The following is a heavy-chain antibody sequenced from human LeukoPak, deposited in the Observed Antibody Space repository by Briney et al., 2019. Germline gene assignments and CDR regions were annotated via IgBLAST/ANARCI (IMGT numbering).Heavy chain of an antibody. CDR2: INPSGGST. J-gene: IGHJ6*02. CDR1: GYNFISYY. CDR3: AREDVVLVDAVRYYYYGMDV. V-gene: IGHV1-46*01. Sequence: ASVKVSCKASGYNFISYYMHWVRQAPGQGLEWMGIINPSGGSTSYAQKFQDRVSMTRDTSTSTVYMELSSLKSEDTAVYYCAREDVVLVDAVRYYYYGMDVWGQGTTVTISS. D-gene: IGHD2-8*01.